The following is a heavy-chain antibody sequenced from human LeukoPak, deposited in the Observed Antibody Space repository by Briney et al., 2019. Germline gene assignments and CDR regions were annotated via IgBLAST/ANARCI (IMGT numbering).Heavy chain of an antibody. CDR2: ISTSSSYI. V-gene: IGHV3-21*04. D-gene: IGHD3-22*01. CDR1: GFTLSSYS. CDR3: ARCDSSGYEFDY. Sequence: GGSLRLSCAASGFTLSSYSMNWVRQTPGKGLEWVSSISTSSSYIYYADSVKGRFTISRDNAKNSLYLQMNSVRAEDTALYYCARCDSSGYEFDYWGQGTLVTVSS. J-gene: IGHJ4*02.